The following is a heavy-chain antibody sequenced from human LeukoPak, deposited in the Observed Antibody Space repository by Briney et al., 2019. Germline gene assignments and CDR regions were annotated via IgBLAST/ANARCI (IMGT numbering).Heavy chain of an antibody. V-gene: IGHV3-33*01. CDR2: IWYDGSNK. CDR1: GFTFSSYG. J-gene: IGHJ4*02. D-gene: IGHD6-13*01. CDR3: ARAPMYSSSG. Sequence: PGRSLRLSCAASGFTFSSYGMHWVRQAPGKGLEWVAVIWYDGSNKYYADSVKGRFTISRDNAKNSLYLQMSSLRAEDTAVYYCARAPMYSSSGWGQGTLVTVSS.